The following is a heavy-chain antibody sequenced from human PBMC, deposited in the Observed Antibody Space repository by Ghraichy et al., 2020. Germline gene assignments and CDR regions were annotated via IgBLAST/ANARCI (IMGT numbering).Heavy chain of an antibody. CDR3: ARGPNRFYFDY. D-gene: IGHD1-14*01. J-gene: IGHJ4*02. V-gene: IGHV4-59*01. CDR2: ISYSGST. Sequence: SETLSLTCTVSGGSINSYYWSWIRQPPGKGLEWIVYISYSGSTNYNPSLKSRVTISLDTSKNQFSLKLSSVTAVDTAVYYCARGPNRFYFDYWGQGTLVTVSS. CDR1: GGSINSYY.